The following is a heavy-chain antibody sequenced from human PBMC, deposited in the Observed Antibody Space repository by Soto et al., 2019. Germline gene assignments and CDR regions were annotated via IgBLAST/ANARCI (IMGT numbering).Heavy chain of an antibody. CDR1: GFTFSSYD. J-gene: IGHJ6*02. CDR2: IGTAGDT. V-gene: IGHV3-13*01. CDR3: ARAPEDYYGMDV. Sequence: GSLRLSCAASGFTFSSYDMHWVRQATGKGLEWVSAIGTAGDTYYPGSVKGRFTISRENAKNSLYLQMNSLRAEDTAVYYCARAPEDYYGMDVWGQGTTVTVSS.